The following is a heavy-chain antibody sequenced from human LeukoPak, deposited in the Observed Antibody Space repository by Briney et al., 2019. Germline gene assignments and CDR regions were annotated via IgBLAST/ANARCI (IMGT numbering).Heavy chain of an antibody. Sequence: VESLKISWEGSGDSFTRYWIGWVRQMPGKGLEVMGIIYPGDSDTRYSPSFQGQVTISADKSISTAYLQWSSVKASDTAMYYCARHSTLGDIVALIDYWGQGTLVTVSS. CDR3: ARHSTLGDIVALIDY. D-gene: IGHD5-12*01. J-gene: IGHJ4*02. CDR2: IYPGDSDT. V-gene: IGHV5-51*01. CDR1: GDSFTRYW.